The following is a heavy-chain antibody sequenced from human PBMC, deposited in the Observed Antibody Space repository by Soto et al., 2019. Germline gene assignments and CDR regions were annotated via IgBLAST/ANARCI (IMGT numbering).Heavy chain of an antibody. CDR1: GYTFTSYG. D-gene: IGHD3-3*01. CDR3: ARDRERFLEWLIYGMDV. V-gene: IGHV1-18*01. J-gene: IGHJ6*02. CDR2: ISAYNGNT. Sequence: VASVKVSCKASGYTFTSYGISWVRQAPGQGLEWMGWISAYNGNTNYAQKLQGRVTMTTDTSTSTAYMELRSLRSDDTAVYHCARDRERFLEWLIYGMDVWGQGTTVTVSS.